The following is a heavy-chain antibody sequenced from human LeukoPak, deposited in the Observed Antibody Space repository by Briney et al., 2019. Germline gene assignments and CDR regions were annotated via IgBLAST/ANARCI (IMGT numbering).Heavy chain of an antibody. CDR3: ARDGSYSSSWYPFDY. CDR2: ISSSSSTI. CDR1: GLTFSSCS. J-gene: IGHJ4*02. V-gene: IGHV3-48*02. D-gene: IGHD6-13*01. Sequence: GRTLRLSCAASGLTFSSCSMNWVRQAPGKGLEWISYISSSSSTIYYADSVKGRFTISRDNAKNSLYLQMDSLRDEDTAVYYCARDGSYSSSWYPFDYWGQGTLVTVSS.